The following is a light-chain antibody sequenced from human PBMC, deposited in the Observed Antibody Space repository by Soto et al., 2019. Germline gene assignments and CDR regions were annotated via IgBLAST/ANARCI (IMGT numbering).Light chain of an antibody. J-gene: IGLJ1*01. Sequence: QSVLTQPLSASGSPGQSVTISCTGTSSDVGGYNYVSWYQQHPGKAPKVMIYEVTKRPSGVPDRFSGSKSGNTASLTVSGLQAEDEADYYCYSYAGSNSFVFGTGTKVTVL. CDR2: EVT. CDR1: SSDVGGYNY. V-gene: IGLV2-8*01. CDR3: YSYAGSNSFV.